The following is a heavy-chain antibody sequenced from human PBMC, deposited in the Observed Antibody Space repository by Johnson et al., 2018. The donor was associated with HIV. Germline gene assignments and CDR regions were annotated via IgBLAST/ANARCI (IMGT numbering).Heavy chain of an antibody. D-gene: IGHD3-22*01. CDR2: IRYDGSNK. CDR3: AREGDYYDSSGYWAAFDI. J-gene: IGHJ3*02. V-gene: IGHV3-30*02. Sequence: VQLVESGGGVVQPGGSLRLSCAAYGFTFSSYGMHWVRQAPGKGLEWVAFIRYDGSNKYYADSVKGRFTISRDNSKNTLYLQMNSLRADDTAVYYCAREGDYYDSSGYWAAFDIWGQGTMV. CDR1: GFTFSSYG.